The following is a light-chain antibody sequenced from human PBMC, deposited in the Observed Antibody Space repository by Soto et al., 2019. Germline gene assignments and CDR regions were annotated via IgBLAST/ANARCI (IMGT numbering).Light chain of an antibody. CDR1: SSDVGTYNL. Sequence: QSVLTQPASVSGSPGQSITISCTGTSSDVGTYNLVSWYQQHPGNAPKLMIYEGNKRPSVVSNRFSGSKSGNTASLTISGLQAEDEGDYYCSSYVGSGTYVVFGGGTKLTVL. V-gene: IGLV2-23*01. CDR2: EGN. CDR3: SSYVGSGTYVV. J-gene: IGLJ2*01.